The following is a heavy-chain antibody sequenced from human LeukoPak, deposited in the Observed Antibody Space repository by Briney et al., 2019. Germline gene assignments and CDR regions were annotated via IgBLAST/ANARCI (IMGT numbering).Heavy chain of an antibody. J-gene: IGHJ3*02. CDR1: AYSISSGYY. D-gene: IGHD2-2*02. CDR2: IYHSGIT. CDR3: AREGYCSSTSCYTNDAFDI. Sequence: SETLSLTCAVSAYSISSGYYWGWIRQPPGKGLEWIASIYHSGITYYNPSLKSRVTISVDTSKNQFSLKLSSVTAADTAVYYCAREGYCSSTSCYTNDAFDIWGQGTMVTVSS. V-gene: IGHV4-38-2*02.